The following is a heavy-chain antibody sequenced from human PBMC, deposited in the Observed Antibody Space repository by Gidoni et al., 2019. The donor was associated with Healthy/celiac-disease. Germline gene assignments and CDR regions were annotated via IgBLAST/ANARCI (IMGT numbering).Heavy chain of an antibody. J-gene: IGHJ4*02. CDR2: ISGSGGST. CDR1: GFTFSRYP. D-gene: IGHD3-3*01. Sequence: EVQLLESGGGLVQPGGSLRLPCAASGFTFSRYPLSWVGQAPGKGLGWVSAISGSGGSTYYADSVKGRFTISRDNSKNTLYLQMNSLRAEDTAVYYCAKADFWSGYSTQYYFDYWGQGTLVTVSS. CDR3: AKADFWSGYSTQYYFDY. V-gene: IGHV3-23*01.